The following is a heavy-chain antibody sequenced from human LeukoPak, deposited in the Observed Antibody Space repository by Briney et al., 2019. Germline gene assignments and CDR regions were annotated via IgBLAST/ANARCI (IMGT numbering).Heavy chain of an antibody. CDR1: GYTFTSYD. J-gene: IGHJ6*02. CDR3: ARGDYYYYGMDV. V-gene: IGHV1-8*01. CDR2: MNPNSGNT. Sequence: ASVKVSCKASGYTFTSYDINWVRQATGQGLEWMGWMNPNSGNTGYAQKFQGRVTMTRNTSISTAYMELSSLRSEDTAVYYCARGDYYYYGMDVWGQGTTVTVSS.